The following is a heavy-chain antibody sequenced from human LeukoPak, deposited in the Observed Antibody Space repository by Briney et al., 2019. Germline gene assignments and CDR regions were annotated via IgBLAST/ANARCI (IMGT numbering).Heavy chain of an antibody. CDR2: INWNGGST. CDR1: GFTFDDYG. V-gene: IGHV3-20*04. J-gene: IGHJ6*03. CDR3: ARGVGAPYYYYYYYMDV. D-gene: IGHD1-26*01. Sequence: GGSLRLSCAASGFTFDDYGMSWVRQAPGKGLEWVSGINWNGGSTGYADSVKGRFTISRDNAKNSLYLQMNSLRAEDTALYYCARGVGAPYYYYYYYMDVWGKGTTVTVSS.